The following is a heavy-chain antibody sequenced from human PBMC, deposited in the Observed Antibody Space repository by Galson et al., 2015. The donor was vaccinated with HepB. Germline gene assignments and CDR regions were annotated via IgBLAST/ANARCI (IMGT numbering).Heavy chain of an antibody. CDR3: ARGHSGSYSVSRWTTRGDALDN. CDR1: GGSFSGYY. J-gene: IGHJ3*02. D-gene: IGHD1-26*01. CDR2: INHSGST. V-gene: IGHV4-34*01. Sequence: LSLTCAVYGGSFSGYYWSWIRQPPGKGLEWIGEINHSGSTNYNPSLKSRVTISVDTSKNQFSLKLSSVTAADTAVYYCARGHSGSYSVSRWTTRGDALDNWGQGTMVTVSS.